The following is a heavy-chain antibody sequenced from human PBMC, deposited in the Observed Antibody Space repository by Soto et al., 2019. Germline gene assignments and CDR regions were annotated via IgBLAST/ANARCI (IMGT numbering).Heavy chain of an antibody. V-gene: IGHV1-69*13. J-gene: IGHJ4*02. D-gene: IGHD3-22*01. CDR2: IMPIFGSA. CDR3: ARQFDSDTTGYYYAY. Sequence: ASVKVSCKASGGTFSRNTISWVRQAPGQGLEWMGGIMPIFGSANYTQKFQGRVTITADENTRTVYMELSRLRSEDTAVYYCARQFDSDTTGYYYAYWGQGTLVTVSS. CDR1: GGTFSRNT.